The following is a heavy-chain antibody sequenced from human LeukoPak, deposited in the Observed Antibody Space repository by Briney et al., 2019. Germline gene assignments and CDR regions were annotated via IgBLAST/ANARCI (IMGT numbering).Heavy chain of an antibody. CDR1: GFIFNTNG. Sequence: PGGSLRLSCAISGFIFNTNGMNWVRQSPGQGLDWLATIAGGDESTYYADSVKGRFAISRDNSKNTVFLHMNSLRVEDTAVYYCARGVYWSLDYWGQGTPVTVSS. V-gene: IGHV3-23*01. D-gene: IGHD1-1*01. CDR3: ARGVYWSLDY. CDR2: IAGGDEST. J-gene: IGHJ4*02.